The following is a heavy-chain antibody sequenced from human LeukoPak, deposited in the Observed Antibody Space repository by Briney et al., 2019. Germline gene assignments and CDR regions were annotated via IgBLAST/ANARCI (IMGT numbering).Heavy chain of an antibody. CDR2: ISGSDGST. J-gene: IGHJ4*02. Sequence: GGSLRLSCAASGFTVSSNYMSWVRQAPGKGLEWVSTISGSDGSTYYADSVKGRFTISRDNSKNTLYLQMNSLRAEDTAVYYCAKEKRVGVTPPYFDYWGQGTLVTVSS. CDR3: AKEKRVGVTPPYFDY. V-gene: IGHV3-23*01. CDR1: GFTVSSNY. D-gene: IGHD1-26*01.